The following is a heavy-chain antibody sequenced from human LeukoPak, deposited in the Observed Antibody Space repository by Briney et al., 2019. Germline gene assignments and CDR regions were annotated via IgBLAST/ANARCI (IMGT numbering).Heavy chain of an antibody. D-gene: IGHD2-2*01. V-gene: IGHV4-34*01. CDR1: GGSFSGYY. Sequence: SETLSLTCAVYGGSFSGYYWSWIRQPPGKGLEWIGEINHSGSTNYNPSLKSRVTISVDTSTNQFSLKLSSVTAADTAVYYCARAPRLDIVVVPAARQFDYWGQGTLVTVSS. CDR2: INHSGST. J-gene: IGHJ4*02. CDR3: ARAPRLDIVVVPAARQFDY.